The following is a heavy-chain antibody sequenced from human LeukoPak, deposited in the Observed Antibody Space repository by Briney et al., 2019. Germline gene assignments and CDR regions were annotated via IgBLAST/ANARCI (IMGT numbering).Heavy chain of an antibody. Sequence: GGSLRLSCAASGFTFTTYVMSWVRQAPGKGLEWVAAISGSGSSTHYADSVKGRFTISRDNSKNTLYLQMNSLRAEDTAVYYCAKGRGSGGNPFFDYWGQGTLVTVSS. CDR3: AKGRGSGGNPFFDY. V-gene: IGHV3-23*01. D-gene: IGHD2-15*01. CDR2: ISGSGSST. J-gene: IGHJ4*02. CDR1: GFTFTTYV.